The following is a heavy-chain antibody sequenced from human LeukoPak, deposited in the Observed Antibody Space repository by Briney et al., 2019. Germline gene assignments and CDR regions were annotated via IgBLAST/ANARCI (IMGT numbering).Heavy chain of an antibody. Sequence: PGESLKISCAASGFTFSSFGMSWVRQAPGKGLEWVSVIYSGGSTYYADSVKGRFTISRDNSKNTLYLQMNSLRAEDTAVYYCAKYLFGSYWGQGTLVTVSS. J-gene: IGHJ4*02. CDR3: AKYLFGSY. CDR1: GFTFSSFG. V-gene: IGHV3-23*03. CDR2: IYSGGST. D-gene: IGHD3-10*02.